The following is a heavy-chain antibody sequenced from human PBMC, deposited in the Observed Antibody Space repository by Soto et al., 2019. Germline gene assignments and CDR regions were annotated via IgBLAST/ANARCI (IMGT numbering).Heavy chain of an antibody. V-gene: IGHV3-66*01. Sequence: GGSLRLSCAASGLSVSQNYMSWVRQAPGKGLEWVSTINGGGTTYYAGSVKGRFIISRDNSKNTLSLQMDSLRAEDTAIYYCARADRSAFDIWGQGTVVTVSS. CDR3: ARADRSAFDI. CDR1: GLSVSQNY. J-gene: IGHJ3*02. CDR2: INGGGTT.